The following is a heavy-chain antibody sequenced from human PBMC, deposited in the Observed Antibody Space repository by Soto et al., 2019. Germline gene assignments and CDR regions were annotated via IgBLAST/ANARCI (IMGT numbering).Heavy chain of an antibody. CDR1: GGTFSSYA. D-gene: IGHD3-16*01. J-gene: IGHJ4*02. V-gene: IGHV1-69*01. Sequence: QVQLVQSGAEVKKPGSSVKVSCKASGGTFSSYAISWVRQAPGQGLEWMGGIIPIFGTANYAQKFQGRVKITAEQSTSTGYMGLSSLRSGDTAVYYCARDLWSAAGGPDYWGQGTLVTVSS. CDR2: IIPIFGTA. CDR3: ARDLWSAAGGPDY.